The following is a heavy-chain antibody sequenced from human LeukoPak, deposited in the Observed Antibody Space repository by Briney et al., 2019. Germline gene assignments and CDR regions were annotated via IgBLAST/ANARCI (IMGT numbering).Heavy chain of an antibody. V-gene: IGHV6-1*01. CDR3: ARDGYAATWYVFDY. D-gene: IGHD3-16*01. CDR1: GDSVSSNSAA. J-gene: IGHJ4*02. CDR2: TYYRSKWYN. Sequence: SQTLSLTCAISGDSVSSNSAAWSWIRQSPSRGLEWLGRTYYRSKWYNDYAISVRSRISINADTPKNQFSLQLKSVTPDDTAVYYCARDGYAATWYVFDYWGQGTQVTVSS.